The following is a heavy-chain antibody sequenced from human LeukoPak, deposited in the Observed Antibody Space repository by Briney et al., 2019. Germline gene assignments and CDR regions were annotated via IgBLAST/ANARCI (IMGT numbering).Heavy chain of an antibody. CDR2: IYPGDSDT. CDR3: ARRYSGYDYYFDY. CDR1: GYSFANYW. Sequence: PGESLKISCKGSGYSFANYWIAWVRQMPGKGLECMGIIYPGDSDTRYSPSFQGQVTISADMSISTAYLQSSSLKASDTAMYYCARRYSGYDYYFDYWGQGTLVTVSS. J-gene: IGHJ4*02. V-gene: IGHV5-51*01. D-gene: IGHD5-12*01.